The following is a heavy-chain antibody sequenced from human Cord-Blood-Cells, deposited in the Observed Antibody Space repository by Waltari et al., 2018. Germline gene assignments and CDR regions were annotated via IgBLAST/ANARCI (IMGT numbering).Heavy chain of an antibody. V-gene: IGHV4-38-2*02. J-gene: IGHJ4*02. D-gene: IGHD2-21*01. Sequence: QVQLQESGPGLVKPPETLSLTCTVSGYSISRGYYWGWTPHPPGKGLEWIGSIYHSGSTYYNPSLKSRVTISVDTSKNQFSLKLSSVTAADTAVYYCARDSEAYCGGDCYDSSFDYWGQGTLVTVSS. CDR2: IYHSGST. CDR3: ARDSEAYCGGDCYDSSFDY. CDR1: GYSISRGYY.